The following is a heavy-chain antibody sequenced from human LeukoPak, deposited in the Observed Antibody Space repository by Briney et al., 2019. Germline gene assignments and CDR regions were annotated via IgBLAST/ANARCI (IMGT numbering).Heavy chain of an antibody. D-gene: IGHD3-10*01. CDR2: INPSGGST. CDR1: GYTFTSYY. V-gene: IGHV1-46*01. CDR3: ARDRAPPWGTGLLWFGELLYGFDY. J-gene: IGHJ4*02. Sequence: GASVKVSCKASGYTFTSYYMHWVRQAPGQGLEWMGIINPSGGSTSYAQKFQGRVTMTRDTSTSTVYMELSSLRSEDTAVYYCARDRAPPWGTGLLWFGELLYGFDYWGQGTLVTVSS.